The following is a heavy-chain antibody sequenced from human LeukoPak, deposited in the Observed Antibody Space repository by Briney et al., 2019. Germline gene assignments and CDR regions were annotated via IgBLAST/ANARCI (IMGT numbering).Heavy chain of an antibody. V-gene: IGHV3-48*03. CDR3: AELGITMIGGV. D-gene: IGHD3-10*02. CDR1: GFTFNSYD. J-gene: IGHJ6*04. Sequence: SGGSLRLSCAASGFTFNSYDMNWVRQAPGKGLEWVSYIRSSVNTIYYADSVKGRFTISRDNAKNSLYLQMNSLRAEDTAVYYCAELGITMIGGVWGKGTTVTISS. CDR2: IRSSVNTI.